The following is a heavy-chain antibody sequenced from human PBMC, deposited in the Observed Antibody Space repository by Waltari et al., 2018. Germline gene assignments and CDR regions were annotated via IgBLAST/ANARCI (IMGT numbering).Heavy chain of an antibody. CDR2: IKEDGSKK. D-gene: IGHD2-8*01. V-gene: IGHV3-7*01. CDR1: GFTFRTYW. CDR3: ASFGYCADGVCYGDF. Sequence: VQLVESGGGLVQPGGSLRLSCAASGFTFRTYWFNWVRQAPGKGLEWVADIKEDGSKKHYAGSVKGRFTISRDNAKNSLFLQLNSLRVEDTAIYYCASFGYCADGVCYGDFWGQGTLVTVSS. J-gene: IGHJ4*01.